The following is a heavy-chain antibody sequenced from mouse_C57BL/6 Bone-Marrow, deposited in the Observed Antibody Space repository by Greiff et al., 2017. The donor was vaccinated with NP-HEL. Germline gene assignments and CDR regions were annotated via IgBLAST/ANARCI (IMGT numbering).Heavy chain of an antibody. D-gene: IGHD1-1*01. J-gene: IGHJ3*01. CDR1: GYTFTSYW. Sequence: QVQLQQPGAELVKPGASVKLSCKASGYTFTSYWMHWVKQRPGQGLEWIGMIHPNSGSTNYNEKFKSKATLTVDKSSSTAYMQLSSLTSEDSAVYYCAREVEYYCGSSTWFAYWGQGTLVTVSA. CDR3: AREVEYYCGSSTWFAY. V-gene: IGHV1-64*01. CDR2: IHPNSGST.